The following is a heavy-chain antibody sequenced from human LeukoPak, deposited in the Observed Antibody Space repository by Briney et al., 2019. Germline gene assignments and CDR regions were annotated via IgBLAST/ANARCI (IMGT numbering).Heavy chain of an antibody. CDR2: INSDGSTT. CDR1: GLTFSSYW. V-gene: IGHV3-74*01. Sequence: GGSLRLSCATSGLTFSSYWMHWVRQAPGKGLVWVSRINSDGSTTTYADSVKGRFTISRDNAKNTLYLQMNSLRAEDTAVYYCARDRRLWNMDVWGTGTTVTISS. D-gene: IGHD4/OR15-4a*01. J-gene: IGHJ6*03. CDR3: ARDRRLWNMDV.